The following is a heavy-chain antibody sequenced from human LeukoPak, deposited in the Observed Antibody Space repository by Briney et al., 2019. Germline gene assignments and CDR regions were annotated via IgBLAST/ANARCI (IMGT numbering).Heavy chain of an antibody. J-gene: IGHJ4*02. Sequence: GGSLRLSCAASGFTFDDYTFHWVRQAPGKGLEWVSLITWDGGTTYYADSVKGRFTISRDNSKNSAYLQMNSLRTEDTALYYCTKDRYCTTTSCPLDYWGQGTLVTVSS. CDR1: GFTFDDYT. CDR2: ITWDGGTT. D-gene: IGHD2-2*01. CDR3: TKDRYCTTTSCPLDY. V-gene: IGHV3-43*01.